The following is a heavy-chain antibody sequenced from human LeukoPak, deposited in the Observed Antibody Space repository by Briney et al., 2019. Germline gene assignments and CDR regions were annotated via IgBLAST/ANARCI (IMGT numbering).Heavy chain of an antibody. Sequence: GGSLRLSCAASGFSFSAYGVHWVRQAPGKGLEWVAVIWYDGSSKDYADSVKGRFTISRDNSKNTLYLQMNSLRAEDTAVYYCAKDHESFDPWGQGTLVTVSS. CDR1: GFSFSAYG. CDR3: AKDHESFDP. V-gene: IGHV3-33*06. J-gene: IGHJ5*02. CDR2: IWYDGSSK.